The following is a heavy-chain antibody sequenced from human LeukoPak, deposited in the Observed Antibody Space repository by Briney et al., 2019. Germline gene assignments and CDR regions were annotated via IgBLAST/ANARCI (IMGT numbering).Heavy chain of an antibody. D-gene: IGHD1-1*01. CDR1: GFTFSDYS. CDR2: IGISSGNT. V-gene: IGHV3-48*04. CDR3: ARDHNYAFDN. J-gene: IGHJ4*02. Sequence: PGGSLRLSCAASGFTFSDYSMNWGRDAPGKGREWISWIGISSGNTKYAHSVKGRFTISGDNAKNSLYLQMNSLRVEDTAVYYCARDHNYAFDNWGQGTLVTVSS.